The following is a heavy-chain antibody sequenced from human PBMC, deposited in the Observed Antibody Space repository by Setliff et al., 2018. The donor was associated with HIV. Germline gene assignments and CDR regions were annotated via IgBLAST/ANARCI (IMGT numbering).Heavy chain of an antibody. CDR3: AGGPGTTSIDY. J-gene: IGHJ4*02. CDR1: GGSFSGYY. CDR2: INHSGST. V-gene: IGHV4-34*01. D-gene: IGHD1-26*01. Sequence: SETLSLTCAVYGGSFSGYYWSWVRQPPGKGLEWIGEINHSGSTNYNMSLWSRVTISLDASRNQFSLELISVTAAGTAVYYCAGGPGTTSIDYWAQGTLVTVSS.